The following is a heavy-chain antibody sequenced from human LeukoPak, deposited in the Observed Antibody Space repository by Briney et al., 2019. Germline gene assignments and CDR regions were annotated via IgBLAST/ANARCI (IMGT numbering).Heavy chain of an antibody. CDR2: IKQDGSEK. V-gene: IGHV3-7*03. J-gene: IGHJ4*02. D-gene: IGHD3-9*01. Sequence: GGSLRLSCAASGFTFSSYWMSWVRQAPGKGLEWVANIKQDGSEKYYADSVKGRFTISRDNAKNSLYLQMNSLRAEDTAVYYCARQLLRYFDWLPYFDYWGQGTLVTVSS. CDR1: GFTFSSYW. CDR3: ARQLLRYFDWLPYFDY.